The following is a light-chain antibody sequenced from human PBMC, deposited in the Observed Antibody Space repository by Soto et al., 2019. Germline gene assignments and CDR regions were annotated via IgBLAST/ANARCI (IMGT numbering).Light chain of an antibody. CDR3: QQYASSPLT. CDR2: DAS. CDR1: QSVSSSY. Sequence: EIELTQSPGTLSLSPGERATLSCRASQSVSSSYLAWYQQKPGQAPRLLIYDASSRATGIPDRFSGSGSGTDFXLTIXXXXXXDFAVYYCQQYASSPLTFGGGTKVEXK. V-gene: IGKV3-20*01. J-gene: IGKJ4*01.